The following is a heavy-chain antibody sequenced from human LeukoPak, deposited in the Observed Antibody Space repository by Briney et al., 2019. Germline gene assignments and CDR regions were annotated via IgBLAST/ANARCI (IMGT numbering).Heavy chain of an antibody. V-gene: IGHV3-30*03. J-gene: IGHJ3*01. CDR3: AREVYSYALDALDL. D-gene: IGHD2-2*01. CDR2: IAADGGVK. Sequence: PGGSLRLSCAASGFSFHDHGMDWVRQAPGKGLEWVAVIAADGGVKQYADSVKGRFSLSRDNSKNTVSLQMNGLTAEDTAVYYCAREVYSYALDALDLWGQGTMVTVSS. CDR1: GFSFHDHG.